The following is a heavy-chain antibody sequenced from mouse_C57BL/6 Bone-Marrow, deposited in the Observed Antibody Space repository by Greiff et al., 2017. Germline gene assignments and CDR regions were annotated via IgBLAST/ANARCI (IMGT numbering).Heavy chain of an antibody. Sequence: QVQLQQSGAELVKPGASVKLSCKASGYTFTSYWMQWVKQRPGQGLEWIGEIDPSDSYTNYNQKFKGKATLTVDTSSSTAYMQLSSLTSEDSAVYYCARPIYYDYEGGYWGQGTTLTVSS. CDR1: GYTFTSYW. CDR2: IDPSDSYT. CDR3: ARPIYYDYEGGY. D-gene: IGHD2-4*01. V-gene: IGHV1-50*01. J-gene: IGHJ2*01.